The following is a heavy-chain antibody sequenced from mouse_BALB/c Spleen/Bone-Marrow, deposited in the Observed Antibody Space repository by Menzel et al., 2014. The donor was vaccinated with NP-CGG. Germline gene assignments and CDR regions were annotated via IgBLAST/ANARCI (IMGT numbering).Heavy chain of an antibody. CDR2: ISSGSSTI. Sequence: EVKVVESGGGLVQPGGSRKLSCAASGFTFSSFGMHWVRQAPEKGLEWVAYISSGSSTIYYADTVKGRFTISRDNPKNALFLQMASLRSEDTAIYYCARYNTYGAMDYWGQGTSVTVSS. J-gene: IGHJ4*01. V-gene: IGHV5-17*02. CDR3: ARYNTYGAMDY. D-gene: IGHD2-14*01. CDR1: GFTFSSFG.